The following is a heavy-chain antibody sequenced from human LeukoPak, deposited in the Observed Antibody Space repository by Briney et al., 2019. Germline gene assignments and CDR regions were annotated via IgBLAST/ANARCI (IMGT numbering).Heavy chain of an antibody. D-gene: IGHD3-10*01. Sequence: GGSLRLSCAASGFSFSNHYINWVRQTPGKGLEWVGRTRNKAEGYKTEYAASVKGRFTISRDDSKKSLFLHMNSLKTEDTAVYYCARPFHNYYYGSGSPDWFDPWGQGTLVTVSS. CDR1: GFSFSNHY. CDR2: TRNKAEGYKT. V-gene: IGHV3-72*01. J-gene: IGHJ5*02. CDR3: ARPFHNYYYGSGSPDWFDP.